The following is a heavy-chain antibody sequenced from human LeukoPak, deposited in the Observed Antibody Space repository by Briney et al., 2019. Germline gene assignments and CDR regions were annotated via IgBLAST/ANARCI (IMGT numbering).Heavy chain of an antibody. J-gene: IGHJ4*02. CDR3: ARVKRRWLQSHYFDY. V-gene: IGHV1-69*13. Sequence: ASVKVSCKASGGTFSSYAISWVRQAPGQGLEWMGGIIPIFGTANYAQEFQGRVTITADESTSTAYMELSSLRSEDTAVYYCARVKRRWLQSHYFDYWGQGTLVTVSS. CDR2: IIPIFGTA. D-gene: IGHD5-24*01. CDR1: GGTFSSYA.